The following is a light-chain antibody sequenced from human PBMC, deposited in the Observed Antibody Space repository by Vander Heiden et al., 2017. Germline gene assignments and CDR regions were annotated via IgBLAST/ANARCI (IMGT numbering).Light chain of an antibody. J-gene: IGKJ2*01. CDR1: HRISTY. CDR2: GAS. V-gene: IGKV1-39*01. Sequence: DIQMTQSPSSLSASVGDRFTFTCRAIHRISTYLNWYQQKPGKAPNLLIYGASSMQSGVPSTFSGSGSGTDFTLTITSLQPEDFATYYCQQSYNSPYTFGQGTKLEIK. CDR3: QQSYNSPYT.